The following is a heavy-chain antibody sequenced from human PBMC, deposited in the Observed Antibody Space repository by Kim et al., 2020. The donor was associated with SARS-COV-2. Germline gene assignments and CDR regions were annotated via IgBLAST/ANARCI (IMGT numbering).Heavy chain of an antibody. CDR2: INTNTGKP. D-gene: IGHD3-10*01. Sequence: ASVKVSCKASGYTFTRYAINWVRQAPGQGLEWMGWINTNTGKPTYAQGFTGRFVFSLDSSLNTAYLQITSLKAEDTAVYYCARVPSYYGSGSSIDFWGQGTLVTVSS. J-gene: IGHJ4*02. CDR3: ARVPSYYGSGSSIDF. CDR1: GYTFTRYA. V-gene: IGHV7-4-1*02.